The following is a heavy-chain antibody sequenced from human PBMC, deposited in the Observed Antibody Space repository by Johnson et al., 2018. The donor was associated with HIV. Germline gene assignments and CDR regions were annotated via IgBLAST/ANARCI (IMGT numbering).Heavy chain of an antibody. J-gene: IGHJ3*02. CDR1: GFTVSSNY. Sequence: QVQLVESGGGLIQPGGSLRLSCAASGFTVSSNYMSWVRQAPGKGLEWVAVISYDGSNKYYADSVKGRFTISRDNSKNTLYLQMNSLRAEDTAVYYCARTEMITFGGVIVLGGAFDIWGQGTMVTVSS. V-gene: IGHV3-30-3*01. CDR2: ISYDGSNK. CDR3: ARTEMITFGGVIVLGGAFDI. D-gene: IGHD3-16*02.